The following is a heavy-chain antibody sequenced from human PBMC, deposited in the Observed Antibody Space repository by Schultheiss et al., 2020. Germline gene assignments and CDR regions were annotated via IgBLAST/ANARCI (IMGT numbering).Heavy chain of an antibody. D-gene: IGHD3-10*01. CDR3: ANLKHSFGEGRDY. CDR2: ISWNSGSI. CDR1: GFTFDDYA. V-gene: IGHV3-9*01. J-gene: IGHJ4*02. Sequence: GGSLRLSCAASGFTFDDYAMHWVRQAPGKGLEWVSGISWNSGSIGYADSVKGRFTISRDNAKNSLYLQMNSLRAEDTAVYYCANLKHSFGEGRDYWGQGTLVTVSS.